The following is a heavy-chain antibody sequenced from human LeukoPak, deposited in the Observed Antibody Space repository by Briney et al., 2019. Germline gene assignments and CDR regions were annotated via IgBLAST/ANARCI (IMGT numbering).Heavy chain of an antibody. CDR1: GFTFSSYE. J-gene: IGHJ3*02. CDR2: ISSSGSTI. CDR3: PNPDRRYYDSSVDDAFDI. V-gene: IGHV3-48*03. D-gene: IGHD3-22*01. Sequence: GGSLRLSCAASGFTFSSYEMNWVRQAPGKGLEWVSYISSSGSTIYYADSVKGRFTISRDNSKNTLYLQMNSLRAEDTAVYYCPNPDRRYYDSSVDDAFDIWGQGTMVTVSS.